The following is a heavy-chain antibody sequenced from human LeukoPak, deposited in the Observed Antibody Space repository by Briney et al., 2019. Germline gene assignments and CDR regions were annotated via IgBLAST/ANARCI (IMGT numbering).Heavy chain of an antibody. CDR1: GYTFTSYG. J-gene: IGHJ4*02. Sequence: ASVKVSCKTSGYTFTSYGISWVRQAPGQGLEWMGWISAYNGNTNYAQKLQGRVTMTTDTSTSTAYMELRSLRSDDTAVYYCARLSGWYPKVEFYYFDYWGQGTLVTVSS. CDR3: ARLSGWYPKVEFYYFDY. D-gene: IGHD6-19*01. V-gene: IGHV1-18*01. CDR2: ISAYNGNT.